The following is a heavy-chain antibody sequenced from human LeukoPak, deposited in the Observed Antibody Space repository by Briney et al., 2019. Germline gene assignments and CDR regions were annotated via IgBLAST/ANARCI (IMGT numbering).Heavy chain of an antibody. Sequence: ASVKVSCKASGYTFTSYGISWVRQAPGQGLEWMGWISAYNGNTNYAQKLQGRVTMTTDTSTSTAYMELRSLRSDDTAVYYCARVPLSYYYDSSGSYYFDYGGQGTRVPVSS. V-gene: IGHV1-18*01. D-gene: IGHD3-22*01. J-gene: IGHJ4*02. CDR2: ISAYNGNT. CDR1: GYTFTSYG. CDR3: ARVPLSYYYDSSGSYYFDY.